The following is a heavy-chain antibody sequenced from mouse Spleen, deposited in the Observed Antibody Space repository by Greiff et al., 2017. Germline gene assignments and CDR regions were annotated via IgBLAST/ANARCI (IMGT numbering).Heavy chain of an antibody. CDR3: AREGGDYPYWYFDV. V-gene: IGHV1-52*01. D-gene: IGHD2-13*01. CDR1: GYTFTSYW. CDR2: IDPSDSET. J-gene: IGHJ1*01. Sequence: QVQLQQPGAELVRPGSSVKLSCKASGYTFTSYWMHWVKQRPIQGLEWIGNIDPSDSETHYNQKFKDKATLTVDKSSSTAYMQLSSLTSEDSAVYYYAREGGDYPYWYFDVWGAGTTVTVSS.